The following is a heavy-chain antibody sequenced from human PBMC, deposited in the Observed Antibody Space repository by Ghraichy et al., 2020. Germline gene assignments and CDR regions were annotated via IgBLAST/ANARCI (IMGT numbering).Heavy chain of an antibody. D-gene: IGHD1-1*01. CDR2: IKQDGSEK. J-gene: IGHJ6*02. V-gene: IGHV3-7*01. CDR1: GFTFSSYW. CDR3: ARVERFSYYYYYYGMDV. Sequence: GGSLRLSCAASGFTFSSYWMSWVRQAPGKGLEWVANIKQDGSEKYYVDSVKGRFTISRDNAKNSLYLQMNSLRAEDTAVYYCARVERFSYYYYYYGMDVWGQGTTVTVSS.